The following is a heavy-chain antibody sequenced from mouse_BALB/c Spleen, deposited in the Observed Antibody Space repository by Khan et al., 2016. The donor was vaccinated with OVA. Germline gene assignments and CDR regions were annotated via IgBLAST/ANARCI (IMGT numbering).Heavy chain of an antibody. Sequence: EVELVESGGGLVKPGGSLKLSCTVSGFAFSNYDMSWVRQTPEKRLDWVAYISSGGGTTYYPDTAKGRFTVSRDNAKNTLYLQMNSLKSEDTAMYYCARLHYYGSNYYFDYWGQGTTLTVSS. J-gene: IGHJ2*01. CDR1: GFAFSNYD. V-gene: IGHV5-12-1*01. CDR3: ARLHYYGSNYYFDY. D-gene: IGHD1-1*01. CDR2: ISSGGGTT.